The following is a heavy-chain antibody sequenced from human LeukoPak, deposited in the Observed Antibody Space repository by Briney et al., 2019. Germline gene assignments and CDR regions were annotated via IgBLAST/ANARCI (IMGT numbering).Heavy chain of an antibody. J-gene: IGHJ4*02. CDR3: VRIERSGYSYGYVGY. CDR1: GGSLWSYY. V-gene: IGHV4-4*07. Sequence: SETLSLTCNVSGGSLWSYYWSWIRQPAGKGLEWIGRIYSGGSTNYNPSLKSRVTISVDTSKNQFSLRLNSVSAADTAVYYCVRIERSGYSYGYVGYWGQGTLVTVSS. CDR2: IYSGGST. D-gene: IGHD5-18*01.